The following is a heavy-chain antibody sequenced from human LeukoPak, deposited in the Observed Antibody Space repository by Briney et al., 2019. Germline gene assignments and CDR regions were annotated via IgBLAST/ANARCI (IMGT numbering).Heavy chain of an antibody. V-gene: IGHV1-2*02. CDR3: ARVPGGAAYDPDH. Sequence: ASVKVSCKASGYTFTDYYIHWVRQAPGQGLEWMGWINSNSGATHYAQKFQGRVTMTRDTSISTAYMELSRLRSDDTAVYYCARVPGGAAYDPDHWGQGTLVTVSS. D-gene: IGHD2-21*01. CDR1: GYTFTDYY. J-gene: IGHJ4*02. CDR2: INSNSGAT.